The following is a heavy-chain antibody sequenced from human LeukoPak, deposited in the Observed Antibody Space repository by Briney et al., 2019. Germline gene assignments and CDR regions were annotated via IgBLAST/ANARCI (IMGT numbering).Heavy chain of an antibody. CDR2: ISSSSSYI. D-gene: IGHD3-10*01. Sequence: GGSLRLSCAASGFTFSSYSMNWVRQAPGKGLEWVSSISSSSSYIYYADSVKGRFTLSRDNAKNSLYLQMNSLRAEDTAVYYCARGRRGAGSRWFGPWGQGTLVTVSS. CDR1: GFTFSSYS. V-gene: IGHV3-21*01. CDR3: ARGRRGAGSRWFGP. J-gene: IGHJ5*02.